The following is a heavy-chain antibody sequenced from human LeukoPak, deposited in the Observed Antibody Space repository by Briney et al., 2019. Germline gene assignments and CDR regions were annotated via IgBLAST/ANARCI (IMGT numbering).Heavy chain of an antibody. Sequence: GGSLRLSCAASGFTFSSYSMNWVRQAPGKGLEWVSSISSSSSYIYYAGSVKGRFTISRDNAKNSLYLQMNSLRAEDTAVYYCARDDIRNYYYYGMDVWGQGTTVTVSS. CDR2: ISSSSSYI. CDR1: GFTFSSYS. V-gene: IGHV3-21*01. D-gene: IGHD5-12*01. CDR3: ARDDIRNYYYYGMDV. J-gene: IGHJ6*02.